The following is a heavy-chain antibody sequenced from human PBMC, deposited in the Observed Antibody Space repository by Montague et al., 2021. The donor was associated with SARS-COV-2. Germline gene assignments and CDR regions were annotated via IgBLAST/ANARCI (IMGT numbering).Heavy chain of an antibody. CDR2: IKQDGSET. Sequence: SLRLSCAASGLAISVYWMTWVRQAPGKGLEWVANIKQDGSETYYADSVKGRFSISRDNTKNSLYLQLNSLRADDTAVYYCGFNSVAGAGDSLGQGTLVTVSS. J-gene: IGHJ4*02. D-gene: IGHD6-13*01. CDR1: GLAISVYW. CDR3: GFNSVAGAGDS. V-gene: IGHV3-7*01.